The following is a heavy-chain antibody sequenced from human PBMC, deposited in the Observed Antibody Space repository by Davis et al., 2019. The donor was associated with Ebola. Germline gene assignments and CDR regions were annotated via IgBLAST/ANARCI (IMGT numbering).Heavy chain of an antibody. CDR3: ARFSGMDV. CDR2: ISAYNGNT. J-gene: IGHJ6*02. Sequence: AASVKVSCKASGYTFTSYYMHWVRQAPGQGLEWMGWISAYNGNTNYAQKLQGRVTITRDTSASTAYMELSSLRSEDTAVYYCARFSGMDVWGQGTTVTVSS. V-gene: IGHV1-18*04. CDR1: GYTFTSYY.